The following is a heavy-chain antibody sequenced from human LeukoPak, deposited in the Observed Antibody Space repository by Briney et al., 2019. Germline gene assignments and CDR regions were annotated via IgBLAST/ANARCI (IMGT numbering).Heavy chain of an antibody. CDR2: INPNSGGT. CDR1: GYTFTGYY. J-gene: IGHJ5*02. Sequence: ASVNVSCKASGYTFTGYYMHWVRQAPGQGLEWMGWINPNSGGTNYAQKFQGRVTMTRDTSISTAYMELSRLRSDDTAVYYCARGRINIAVAGTPINWFDPWGQGTLVTVSS. CDR3: ARGRINIAVAGTPINWFDP. V-gene: IGHV1-2*02. D-gene: IGHD6-19*01.